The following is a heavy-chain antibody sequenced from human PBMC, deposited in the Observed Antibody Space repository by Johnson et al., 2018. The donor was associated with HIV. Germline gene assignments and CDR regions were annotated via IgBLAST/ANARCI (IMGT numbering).Heavy chain of an antibody. D-gene: IGHD3-10*01. CDR1: GFTFSSYA. CDR2: ISYDGSNK. J-gene: IGHJ3*02. CDR3: AKDYEWFGEFVDAVYI. Sequence: QVQLVESGGGVVQPGRSLRLSCAASGFTFSSYAMHWVRQAPGKGLEWVAVISYDGSNKYYADSVKGRFTISRDNSKNTLYLQMNSLRAEDTAVYYCAKDYEWFGEFVDAVYIWGQGTMVTVSS. V-gene: IGHV3-30-3*02.